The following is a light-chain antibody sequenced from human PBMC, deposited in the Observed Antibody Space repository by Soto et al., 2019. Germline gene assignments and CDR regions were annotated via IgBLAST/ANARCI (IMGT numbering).Light chain of an antibody. CDR2: GAS. CDR3: QQYVRSPYT. J-gene: IGKJ2*01. V-gene: IGKV3-20*01. CDR1: QSVSSNY. Sequence: EIVLTQSPGTLSLSPGETATLSCRASQSVSSNYLAWYQQKPGLAPRLLIYGASSRPGGIPDKFSGSGSGTDFTLTINRLEPEDFAVYYCQQYVRSPYTFAQGTKLEI.